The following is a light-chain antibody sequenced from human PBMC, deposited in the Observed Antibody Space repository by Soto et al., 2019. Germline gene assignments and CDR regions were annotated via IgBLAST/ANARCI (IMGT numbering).Light chain of an antibody. CDR1: QSVSSY. J-gene: IGKJ4*01. V-gene: IGKV3-11*01. Sequence: EIVLTQSPATLSLSPGDRATLSCRASQSVSSYLAWYQQKPGQAPRLLIYDASNRATGIPARFSGSGSGTDCTLTITSLAPEDFAVYYCQQRSNWPSTFGGGTKVEIK. CDR2: DAS. CDR3: QQRSNWPST.